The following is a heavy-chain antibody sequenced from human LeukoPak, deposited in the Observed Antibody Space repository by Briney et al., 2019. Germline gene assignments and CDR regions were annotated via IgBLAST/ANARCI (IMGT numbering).Heavy chain of an antibody. CDR2: IWYDGSKT. Sequence: GGSLRLSCAASGFPFRNYGMHWVRQAPGKGLEWVAIIWYDGSKTYYADSVKGRFTISRDNLSNTLYLQMNSLRAEDTALYLCARAPYTTGRSFYFDSWGQGTLVTVSS. D-gene: IGHD2-2*02. CDR3: ARAPYTTGRSFYFDS. CDR1: GFPFRNYG. V-gene: IGHV3-33*01. J-gene: IGHJ4*02.